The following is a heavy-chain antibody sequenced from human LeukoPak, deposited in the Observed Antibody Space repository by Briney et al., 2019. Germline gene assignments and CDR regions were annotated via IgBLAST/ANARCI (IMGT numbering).Heavy chain of an antibody. Sequence: SETLSLTCAVYGGSFSGYYWSWIRQPPGKGLEWIGEINHSGSTNYNPSLKSRVTISVDTSKNQFSLKLSSVTAADTAVYYCARGSNGRHGMVRGAIGDWFDPWGQGTLVTVSS. D-gene: IGHD3-10*01. CDR1: GGSFSGYY. V-gene: IGHV4-34*01. CDR2: INHSGST. J-gene: IGHJ5*02. CDR3: ARGSNGRHGMVRGAIGDWFDP.